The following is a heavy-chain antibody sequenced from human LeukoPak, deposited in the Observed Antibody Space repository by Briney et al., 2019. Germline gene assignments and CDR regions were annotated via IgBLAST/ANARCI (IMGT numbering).Heavy chain of an antibody. J-gene: IGHJ4*02. CDR3: ARDRDYYDSSGYYYVFGYFDY. Sequence: PGGSLRLSCAASGFTFSSYAMHWVRQAPGKGLEWVAVISYDGSNKYYADSVKGRFTISRDNSKNTLYLQMNSLRAEDTAVYYCARDRDYYDSSGYYYVFGYFDYWGQGTLVTVSS. D-gene: IGHD3-22*01. CDR1: GFTFSSYA. V-gene: IGHV3-30-3*01. CDR2: ISYDGSNK.